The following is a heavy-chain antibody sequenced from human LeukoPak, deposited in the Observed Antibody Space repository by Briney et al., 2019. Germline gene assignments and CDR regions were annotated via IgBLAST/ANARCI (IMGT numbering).Heavy chain of an antibody. V-gene: IGHV4-30-2*01. D-gene: IGHD2-15*01. J-gene: IGHJ5*01. CDR1: GGSISSGGYS. Sequence: PSETLSLTCAVSGGSISSGGYSWSWIRQPPGKGLEWIGYIYHSGSTYYNPSLKSRVTISVDRSKNQFSLKLSSVTAADTAMYYCARAVVAATGWFDPWGQGILVTVSS. CDR3: ARAVVAATGWFDP. CDR2: IYHSGST.